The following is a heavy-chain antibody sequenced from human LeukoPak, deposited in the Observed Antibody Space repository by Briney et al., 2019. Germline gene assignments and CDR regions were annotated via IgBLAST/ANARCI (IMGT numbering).Heavy chain of an antibody. CDR2: IHYSPGYT. D-gene: IGHD6-19*01. Sequence: GGSLRLSCAASGFTFSSYAMSWVRQAPGKGVEWVSHIHYSPGYTYYADSVKGRFTISRDNSKNTLYLQMNSLRAEDTAVYYCAKGYSGAWYDFDSWGQGTLVTVYS. CDR3: AKGYSGAWYDFDS. CDR1: GFTFSSYA. V-gene: IGHV3-23*01. J-gene: IGHJ4*02.